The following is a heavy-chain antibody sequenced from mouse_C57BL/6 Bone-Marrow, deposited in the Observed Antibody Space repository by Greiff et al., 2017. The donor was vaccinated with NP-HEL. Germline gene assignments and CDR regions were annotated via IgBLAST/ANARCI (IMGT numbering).Heavy chain of an antibody. J-gene: IGHJ3*01. CDR1: GYTFTDYE. Sequence: VQLQQSGAELVRPGASVTLSCKASGYTFTDYEMHWVKQTPVHGLEWIGAIDPETGGTAYNQKFKGKAILTADKSSSTAYMELRSLTSEDSAVYYCTREEAYYDYDGFAYWGQGTLVTVSA. D-gene: IGHD2-4*01. V-gene: IGHV1-15*01. CDR2: IDPETGGT. CDR3: TREEAYYDYDGFAY.